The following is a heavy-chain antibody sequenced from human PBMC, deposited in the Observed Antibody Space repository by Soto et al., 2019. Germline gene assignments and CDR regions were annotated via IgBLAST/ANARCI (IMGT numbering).Heavy chain of an antibody. V-gene: IGHV3-30*18. J-gene: IGHJ4*02. CDR2: ISYHGSDI. Sequence: QVQLVESGGGVVQPGTSLTLSCAASGFIFSRDGMHWVRQAPGKGLEWVAVISYHGSDIYYADSVKGRFTISRDNSKNTVYLQMNSLRPEDTALYYCAKPTGADIPFASWGQGTLVTVSS. D-gene: IGHD3-9*01. CDR1: GFIFSRDG. CDR3: AKPTGADIPFAS.